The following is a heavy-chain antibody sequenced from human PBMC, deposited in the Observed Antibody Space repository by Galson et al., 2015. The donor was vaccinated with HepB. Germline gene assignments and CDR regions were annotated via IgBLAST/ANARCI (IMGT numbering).Heavy chain of an antibody. CDR3: AKDGISGSAPGL. CDR2: IDPSDSYV. V-gene: IGHV5-10-1*01. Sequence: QSGAEVKKPGESLTISCQVSGYNFISYWISWVRQVPGKGLEWMGRIDPSDSYVNYSPSFQGRVSISGDKSISTAYLQWSSLKASDTAIYYCAKDGISGSAPGLGGQGTLVTVSS. D-gene: IGHD1-26*01. J-gene: IGHJ4*02. CDR1: GYNFISYW.